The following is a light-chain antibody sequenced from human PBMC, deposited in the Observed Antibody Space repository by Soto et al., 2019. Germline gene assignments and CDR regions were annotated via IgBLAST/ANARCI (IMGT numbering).Light chain of an antibody. V-gene: IGKV3-11*01. Sequence: EIVLTQSPVTLSLSPGDRATLSCRPSQSVSSFLAWYQQKPGQPPRHLIYDVSNRAAGIPARFSGSRSGTDCTLTSISLEPEDFAVYYCQQRTDGPPVYTFGQGTKLEIK. CDR1: QSVSSF. J-gene: IGKJ2*01. CDR3: QQRTDGPPVYT. CDR2: DVS.